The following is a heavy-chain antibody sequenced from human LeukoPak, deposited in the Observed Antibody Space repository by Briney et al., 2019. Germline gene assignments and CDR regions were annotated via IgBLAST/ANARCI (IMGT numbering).Heavy chain of an antibody. V-gene: IGHV4-34*01. CDR1: GGSFSGYY. CDR2: INHSGST. Sequence: PSETLSLTCAVYGGSFSGYYWSWIRQPPGKGLEWIGEINHSGSTNYNPSLKSRVTISVDTSKNQFSLKLSSVTAADTAVYYCARDAGGGAFHEFDYWGQGTLVTVSS. J-gene: IGHJ4*02. D-gene: IGHD4-23*01. CDR3: ARDAGGGAFHEFDY.